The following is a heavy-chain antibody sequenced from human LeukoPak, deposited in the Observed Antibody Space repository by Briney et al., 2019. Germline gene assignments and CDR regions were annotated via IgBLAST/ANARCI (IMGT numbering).Heavy chain of an antibody. CDR3: ARERHYYDSSGPPDY. V-gene: IGHV3-30*03. J-gene: IGHJ4*02. CDR2: ISYDGGNK. D-gene: IGHD3-22*01. CDR1: GFTFSSYG. Sequence: GGSLRLSCAASGFTFSSYGMHWVRQAPGKGLEWVAVISYDGGNKYYADSVKGRFTISRDNAKNSLYLQMNSLRAEDTAVYYCARERHYYDSSGPPDYWGQGTLVTVSS.